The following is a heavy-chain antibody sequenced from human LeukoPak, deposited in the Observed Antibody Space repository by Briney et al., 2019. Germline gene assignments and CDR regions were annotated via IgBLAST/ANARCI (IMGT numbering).Heavy chain of an antibody. CDR1: GFTFSSYW. Sequence: GGSLRLSCAASGFTFSSYWMSWVRQAPGKGLEWVSSISSSSSYIYYADSVKGRFTISRDNAKNSLYLQMNSLRAEDTAVYYCARDNGDYEWYFDLWGRGTLVTVSS. D-gene: IGHD4-17*01. CDR3: ARDNGDYEWYFDL. J-gene: IGHJ2*01. CDR2: ISSSSSYI. V-gene: IGHV3-21*01.